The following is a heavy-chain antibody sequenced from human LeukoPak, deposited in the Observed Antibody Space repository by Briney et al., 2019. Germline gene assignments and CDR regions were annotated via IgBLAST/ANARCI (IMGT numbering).Heavy chain of an antibody. CDR3: AKDTGGSGWYKFDY. CDR1: GFTFSSYS. D-gene: IGHD6-19*01. CDR2: ISSSSSYI. V-gene: IGHV3-21*04. J-gene: IGHJ4*02. Sequence: GGSLRLSCAASGFTFSSYSMNWVRQAPGKGLEWVSSISSSSSYIYYADSVKGRFTISRDNAKNSLYLQMNSLRAEDTALYYCAKDTGGSGWYKFDYWGQGTLVTVSS.